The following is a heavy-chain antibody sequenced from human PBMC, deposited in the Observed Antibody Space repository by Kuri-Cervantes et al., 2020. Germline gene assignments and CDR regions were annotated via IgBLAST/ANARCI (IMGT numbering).Heavy chain of an antibody. J-gene: IGHJ4*02. Sequence: RGSLRLSCAASGFTFSSYAMHWVRQAPGKGLEWVAVISYDGSNKYYADSVKGRFTISRDNSKNTLYLQMNSLRAEDTAVYYCARCLGGDRGGDCYGLDYWGQGTLVTVSS. CDR1: GFTFSSYA. CDR2: ISYDGSNK. CDR3: ARCLGGDRGGDCYGLDY. V-gene: IGHV3-30-3*01. D-gene: IGHD2-21*02.